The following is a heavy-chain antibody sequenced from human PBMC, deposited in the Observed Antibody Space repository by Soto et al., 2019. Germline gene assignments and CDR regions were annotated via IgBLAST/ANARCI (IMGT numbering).Heavy chain of an antibody. Sequence: QVQLVQSGAEVKKPGASVMLSCKASGFTFSNHDINWVRQAPGQGLEWMGWMNPNSGNTGYAQKFQHRVTMTRDTSLSTAYMELTSLRSEDTAVYYCARRARMGTQLWLPFDYWAQGTLVTVSS. J-gene: IGHJ4*02. V-gene: IGHV1-8*01. CDR1: GFTFSNHD. D-gene: IGHD5-18*01. CDR2: MNPNSGNT. CDR3: ARRARMGTQLWLPFDY.